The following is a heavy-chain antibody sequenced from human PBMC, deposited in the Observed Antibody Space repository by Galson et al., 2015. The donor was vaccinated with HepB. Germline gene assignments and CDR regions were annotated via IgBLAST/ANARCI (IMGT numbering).Heavy chain of an antibody. V-gene: IGHV3-11*06. CDR2: MSSRSGYK. CDR3: ARGPGAPASLMIVEDEYYFDS. Sequence: SLRLSCAASGFIFSDYYMSWIRQPPGKGLEWVSYMSSRSGYKNYADSVKGRFSISRDNAKDSLYLQMNSLRAEDTAVYYCARGPGAPASLMIVEDEYYFDSWGQGTPVTVSS. CDR1: GFIFSDYY. J-gene: IGHJ4*02. D-gene: IGHD2-21*01.